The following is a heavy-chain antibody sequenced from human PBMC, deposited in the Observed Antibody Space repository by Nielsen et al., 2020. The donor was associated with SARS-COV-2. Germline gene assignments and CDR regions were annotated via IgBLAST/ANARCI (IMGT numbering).Heavy chain of an antibody. CDR3: ARLGLAAAGHDAFDI. V-gene: IGHV4-4*02. D-gene: IGHD6-13*01. CDR1: GDSVSSHDW. J-gene: IGHJ3*02. Sequence: SETLSLTCAVSGDSVSSHDWWTWVRQSPGKGLEWIGEVSHSGSTNYNPSLKSRVTLSMDKSKNQFSLKLSSVTAADTAVYYCARLGLAAAGHDAFDIWGQGTMVTVSS. CDR2: VSHSGST.